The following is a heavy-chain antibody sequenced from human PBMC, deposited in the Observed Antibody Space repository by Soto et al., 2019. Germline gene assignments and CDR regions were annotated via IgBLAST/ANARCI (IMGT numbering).Heavy chain of an antibody. CDR2: IDYSGST. J-gene: IGHJ5*02. V-gene: IGHV4-39*01. CDR1: GGSISSSSYY. D-gene: IGHD6-13*01. CDR3: AGHSSGRWSPHNWFDP. Sequence: QLQLQESGPGLVKPSETLSLTCTVSGGSISSSSYYWGWIRQPPGKGLEWIGGIDYSGSTYYNPSLKSRVPIPVDTSHNQLSLKLSSVPAADTAAYYCAGHSSGRWSPHNWFDPWGQGTLVTVSS.